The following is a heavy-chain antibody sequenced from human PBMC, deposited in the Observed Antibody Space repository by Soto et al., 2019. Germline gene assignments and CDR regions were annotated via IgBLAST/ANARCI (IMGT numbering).Heavy chain of an antibody. J-gene: IGHJ6*02. CDR3: ARGAITTLAYYDGMDV. CDR2: IIPIFGTT. D-gene: IGHD4-4*01. Sequence: ASVKVSCKASGGTFSSYTMSWVRQAPGQGLEWMGGIIPIFGTTTYAHKFQGRVTITADESTSTVYMELSSLRGEDTAVYYCARGAITTLAYYDGMDVWGQGTTATVSS. CDR1: GGTFSSYT. V-gene: IGHV1-69*13.